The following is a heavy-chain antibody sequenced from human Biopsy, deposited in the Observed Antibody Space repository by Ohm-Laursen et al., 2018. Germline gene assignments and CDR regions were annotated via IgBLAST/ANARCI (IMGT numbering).Heavy chain of an antibody. CDR3: ATKLTGYFHH. CDR1: GGTFSNYG. CDR2: NIPILGTG. V-gene: IGHV1-69*06. Sequence: GASVKVSCKVPGGTFSNYGVNWVRQAPGQGLEWLGGNIPILGTGNYAQKFQERVTVAADTSTSTATMELRSLRSDDTAVYYCATKLTGYFHHWGQGILVIVSS. D-gene: IGHD3-9*01. J-gene: IGHJ1*01.